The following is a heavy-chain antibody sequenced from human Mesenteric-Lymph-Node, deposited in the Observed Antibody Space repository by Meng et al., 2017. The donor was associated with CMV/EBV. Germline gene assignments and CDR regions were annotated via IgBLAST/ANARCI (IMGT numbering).Heavy chain of an antibody. CDR2: IYTSGST. D-gene: IGHD3-3*01. V-gene: IGHV4-61*02. CDR3: ARAIFGVLTYYFDY. Sequence: SETLSLTCNVSGGSINSNSYYWSWIRQPAGKGLEWIGRIYTSGSTNYNPSLKSRVTISVDTSKNQFSLKLNSVTAADTGVYYCARAIFGVLTYYFDYWGQGTLVTVSS. J-gene: IGHJ4*02. CDR1: GGSINSNSYY.